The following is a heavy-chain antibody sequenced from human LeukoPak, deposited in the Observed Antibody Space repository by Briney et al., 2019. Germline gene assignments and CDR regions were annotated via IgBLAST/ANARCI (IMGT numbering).Heavy chain of an antibody. CDR1: GYTFTGYY. Sequence: ASVKVSCKASGYTFTGYYMHWVRQAPGQGLEWMGWINPNSGGTNYAQKFQGRVTMTRDTSISTAYMELSRLRSDDTAVYYCARDGLPYCGGDCHRTGGAFDIWGQGTMVTVSS. CDR3: ARDGLPYCGGDCHRTGGAFDI. V-gene: IGHV1-2*02. J-gene: IGHJ3*02. CDR2: INPNSGGT. D-gene: IGHD2-21*01.